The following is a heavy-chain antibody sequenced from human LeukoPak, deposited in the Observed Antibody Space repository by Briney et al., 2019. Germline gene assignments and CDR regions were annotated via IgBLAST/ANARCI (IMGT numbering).Heavy chain of an antibody. CDR1: GGSISSYY. CDR3: ARDRIGSYYLRGYALDI. D-gene: IGHD1-26*01. Sequence: SETLSLTCTVSGGSISSYYWSWIRQPPGKGLEWIGYIYYSGSTNYNPSLKSRVTISVDTSKNQFSLKLSSVTAADTAVYYCARDRIGSYYLRGYALDIWGQGTMVTVSS. V-gene: IGHV4-59*01. J-gene: IGHJ3*02. CDR2: IYYSGST.